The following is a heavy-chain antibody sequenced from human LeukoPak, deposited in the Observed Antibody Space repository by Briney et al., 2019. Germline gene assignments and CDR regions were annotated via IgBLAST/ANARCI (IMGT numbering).Heavy chain of an antibody. Sequence: GGSLRLSCAASGFTFSSYSMNWVRQAPGKGLEWVSSISSSSSYIYYADSVKGRFTISRDNAKNSLYLQMNSLSAEDTAVYYCARTYYPNFYYYGMDVWGKGATVTVSS. CDR2: ISSSSSYI. CDR3: ARTYYPNFYYYGMDV. V-gene: IGHV3-21*01. D-gene: IGHD3-10*01. J-gene: IGHJ6*04. CDR1: GFTFSSYS.